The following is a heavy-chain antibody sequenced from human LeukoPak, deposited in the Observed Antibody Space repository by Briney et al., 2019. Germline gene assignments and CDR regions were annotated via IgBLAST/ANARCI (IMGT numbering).Heavy chain of an antibody. CDR3: ARGRVSSSMWYSTYYYYFYMDV. CDR2: VDHTGST. J-gene: IGHJ6*03. V-gene: IGHV4-61*03. CDR1: GGSISSSSYY. Sequence: PSETLSLTCTVSGGSISSSSYYWSWIRQPPGKGLEWIGYVDHTGSTNFNPSLNGRVSISRDTTKNLFSLRLRSVTAADTAVYFCARGRVSSSMWYSTYYYYFYMDVWGKGTTVTVSS. D-gene: IGHD1-1*01.